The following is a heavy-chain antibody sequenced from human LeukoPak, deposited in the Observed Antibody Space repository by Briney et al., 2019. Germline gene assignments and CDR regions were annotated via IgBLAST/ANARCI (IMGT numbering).Heavy chain of an antibody. D-gene: IGHD6-13*01. Sequence: PSETLSLTCTVSGGSISSYYWSWIRQPPGKGLEWIGYIYYSGTTDYNPSLKSRVTISVDTSKNQFSLKLSSVTAADTAVYYCARGVYIAAAQYAYWGQGTLVTVSS. CDR3: ARGVYIAAAQYAY. V-gene: IGHV4-59*01. CDR1: GGSISSYY. J-gene: IGHJ4*02. CDR2: IYYSGTT.